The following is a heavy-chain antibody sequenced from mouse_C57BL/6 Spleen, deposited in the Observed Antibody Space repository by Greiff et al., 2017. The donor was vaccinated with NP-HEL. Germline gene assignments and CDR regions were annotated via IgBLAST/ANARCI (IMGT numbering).Heavy chain of an antibody. CDR3: TRPLAY. CDR2: IDPENGDT. V-gene: IGHV14-4*01. CDR1: GFNIKDDY. Sequence: EVKLQESGAELVRPGASVKLSCTASGFNIKDDYMHWVKQRPEQGLEWIGWIDPENGDTEYASKFQGKATITADTSSNAAYLQLSSLTSEDTAVYYCTRPLAYWGQGTLVTVSA. J-gene: IGHJ3*01.